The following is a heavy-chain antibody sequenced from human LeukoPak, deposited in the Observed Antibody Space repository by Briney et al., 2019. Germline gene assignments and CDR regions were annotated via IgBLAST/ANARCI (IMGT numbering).Heavy chain of an antibody. CDR1: GGSISSSSYY. J-gene: IGHJ5*02. Sequence: SETLSLTCTVSGGSISSSSYYWGWIRQPPGKGLEWIGSIYYSGSTYYNPSLKSRVTISVDTSKNQFSLKLSSVTAADTAVYYCARGMHSHGWYFVFDLWGQGIQVSVSS. V-gene: IGHV4-39*07. CDR3: ARGMHSHGWYFVFDL. D-gene: IGHD6-19*01. CDR2: IYYSGST.